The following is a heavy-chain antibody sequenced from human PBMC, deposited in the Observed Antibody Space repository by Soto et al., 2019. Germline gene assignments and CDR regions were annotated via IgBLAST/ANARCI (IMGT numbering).Heavy chain of an antibody. Sequence: GGSLRLSCAASGFTFSTYAMHWVRQAPGKGLEWVAVIWYDGSNEYYADSVKGRFSISRDNSKNTMYLQMDSLRADDTAVYYCARARVRGVPYFDYWGQGTLVTVSS. V-gene: IGHV3-33*01. J-gene: IGHJ4*02. CDR3: ARARVRGVPYFDY. CDR1: GFTFSTYA. D-gene: IGHD3-10*01. CDR2: IWYDGSNE.